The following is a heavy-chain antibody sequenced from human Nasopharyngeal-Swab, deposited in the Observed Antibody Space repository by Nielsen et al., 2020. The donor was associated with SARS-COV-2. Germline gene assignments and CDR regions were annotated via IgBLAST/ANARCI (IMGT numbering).Heavy chain of an antibody. D-gene: IGHD5-18*01. CDR3: ARDRGAAMAGRGWIGGVYYYGMDV. Sequence: ASVKVSCKASVGTFSSYAISWVRQATGQGRERRGWMNPNSGNTGYAQKFQGRVTMTRNTSISTAYMELSSLRSEDTAVYYCARDRGAAMAGRGWIGGVYYYGMDVWGQGTTVTVSS. CDR1: VGTFSSYA. J-gene: IGHJ6*02. CDR2: MNPNSGNT. V-gene: IGHV1-8*02.